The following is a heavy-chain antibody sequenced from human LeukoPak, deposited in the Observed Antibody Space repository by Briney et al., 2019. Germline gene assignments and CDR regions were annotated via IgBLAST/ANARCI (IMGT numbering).Heavy chain of an antibody. J-gene: IGHJ4*02. CDR3: AKDEATSGGGLAS. Sequence: GGSLRLSCAAPGFTVSGTHMSWVRQAPGKGLEWVSAMYTGGTTYYADSVKGRFTISRDNSRNTLFLHMSSLRADDTAVYYCAKDEATSGGGLASWGQGTLVTVSS. CDR2: MYTGGTT. V-gene: IGHV3-53*01. D-gene: IGHD3-16*01. CDR1: GFTVSGTH.